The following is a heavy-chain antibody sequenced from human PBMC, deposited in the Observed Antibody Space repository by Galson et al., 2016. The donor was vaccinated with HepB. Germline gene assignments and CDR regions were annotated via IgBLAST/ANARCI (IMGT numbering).Heavy chain of an antibody. CDR2: ISTGGGAK. V-gene: IGHV3-23*01. CDR1: GFTFTNYA. D-gene: IGHD1-14*01. Sequence: SLRLSCAASGFTFTNYAMNWVRQAPGKGLEWVSTISTGGGAKYYAASVKGRFTISRDNSKSTLYLQMSSLRVEDTAVYYCARGNQLHVWGRGTTVTVS. J-gene: IGHJ6*03. CDR3: ARGNQLHV.